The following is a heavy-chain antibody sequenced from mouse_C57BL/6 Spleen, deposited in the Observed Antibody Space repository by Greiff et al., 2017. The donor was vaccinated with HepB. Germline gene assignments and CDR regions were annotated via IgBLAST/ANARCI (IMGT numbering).Heavy chain of an antibody. CDR3: ARVQTAQATYDYAMDY. V-gene: IGHV5-16*01. Sequence: EVMLVESEGGLVQPGSSMKLSCTASGFTFSDYYMAWVRQVPEKGLEWVANINYDGSSTYYLDSLKSRFIISRDNAKNILYLQMSSLKSEDTATYYCARVQTAQATYDYAMDYWGQGTSVTVSS. CDR1: GFTFSDYY. CDR2: INYDGSST. D-gene: IGHD3-2*02. J-gene: IGHJ4*01.